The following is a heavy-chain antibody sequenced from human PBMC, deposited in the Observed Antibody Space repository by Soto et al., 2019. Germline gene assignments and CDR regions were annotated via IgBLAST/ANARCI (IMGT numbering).Heavy chain of an antibody. CDR1: GFPFTSYG. CDR3: VGGQYYFDY. V-gene: IGHV3-30*03. Sequence: QVQLVESGGGVVQPGRSLRLSCAASGFPFTSYGMHWVREGPDKGLEWVAIISYDGSDKYYADSVKGRFTISRDNSKNTLYLQMKSLIPEDTALYYCVGGQYYFDYRGQGTLVIVSS. J-gene: IGHJ4*02. CDR2: ISYDGSDK. D-gene: IGHD3-10*01.